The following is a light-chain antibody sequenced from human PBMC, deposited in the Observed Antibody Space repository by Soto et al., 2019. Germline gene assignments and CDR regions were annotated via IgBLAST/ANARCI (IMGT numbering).Light chain of an antibody. CDR2: GAS. V-gene: IGKV3-20*01. CDR1: QSVSSSY. CDR3: QKYGSSPLLT. J-gene: IGKJ4*01. Sequence: EILLTQSPGTLSLSPGERATLSCRASQSVSSSYLAWYQQKPGQAPRPLIYGASSRATGIPDRFSGSGSGTDFTLTISRLEPEDFAVYYCQKYGSSPLLTFGGGTKVDIK.